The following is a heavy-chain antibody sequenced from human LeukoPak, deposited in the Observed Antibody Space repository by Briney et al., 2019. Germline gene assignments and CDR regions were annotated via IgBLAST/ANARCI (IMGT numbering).Heavy chain of an antibody. CDR1: GFTLSSYS. CDR3: ERFAGEDY. Sequence: GGSLRLSCAASGFTLSSYSMNWVRQAPGKGLEWVSYISSSSSTIQYADAVKGRFTISRDNAKNSLYLQMNSLREEDTAVYYCERFAGEDYWGQGTLVTVSS. D-gene: IGHD3-10*01. CDR2: ISSSSSTI. V-gene: IGHV3-48*02. J-gene: IGHJ4*02.